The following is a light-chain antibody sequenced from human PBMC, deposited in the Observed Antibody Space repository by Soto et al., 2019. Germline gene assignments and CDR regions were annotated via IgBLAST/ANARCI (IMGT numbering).Light chain of an antibody. CDR3: SSYAGSNSPFV. Sequence: QSVRTQPPSASGSPGQSVTISCTGTSSDVGGYTYVSWYQQHPGKAPKLMIFEVSKRPSGVPDRFSGSKSGNTASLTVSGLQAEDEADYYCSSYAGSNSPFVFGSGTKVTVL. V-gene: IGLV2-8*01. J-gene: IGLJ1*01. CDR2: EVS. CDR1: SSDVGGYTY.